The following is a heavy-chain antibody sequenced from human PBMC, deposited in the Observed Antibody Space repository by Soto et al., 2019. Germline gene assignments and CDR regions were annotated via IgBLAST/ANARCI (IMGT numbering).Heavy chain of an antibody. D-gene: IGHD2-15*01. CDR1: GFSLSTRGMG. V-gene: IGHV2-5*02. CDR3: AHVLGDCSGGSCYSGPSDY. CDR2: IYWDGDK. Sequence: QITLKESGPTVVKPTQTLTLTCSFSGFSLSTRGMGVAWIRQPPGKALEWLALIYWDGDKRYRPSLQSRLTISKENSTNEVVLTLTSMDPADTATYYCAHVLGDCSGGSCYSGPSDYWGQGTLVTVSS. J-gene: IGHJ4*02.